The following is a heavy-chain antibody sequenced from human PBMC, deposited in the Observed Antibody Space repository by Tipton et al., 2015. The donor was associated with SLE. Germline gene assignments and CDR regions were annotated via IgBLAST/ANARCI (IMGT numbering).Heavy chain of an antibody. D-gene: IGHD5/OR15-5a*01. CDR1: GYTFTSYY. V-gene: IGHV1-46*01. CDR2: INPSGGST. Sequence: QSGAEVKKPGASVKVSCKASGYTFTSYYMHWVRQAPGQGLEWMGIINPSGGSTSYAQKFQGRVTMTRDTSTSTVYMELSSLRSEDTAVYYCARDVSTWSKFPQYYFDYWGQGTLVTVSS. J-gene: IGHJ4*02. CDR3: ARDVSTWSKFPQYYFDY.